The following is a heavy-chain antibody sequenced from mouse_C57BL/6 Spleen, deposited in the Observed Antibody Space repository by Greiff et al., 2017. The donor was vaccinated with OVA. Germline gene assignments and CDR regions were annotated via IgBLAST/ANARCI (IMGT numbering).Heavy chain of an antibody. CDR3: ARGDGDWYFDV. D-gene: IGHD3-3*01. Sequence: QVQLKQPGAELVKPGASVKLSCKASGYTFTSYWMHWVKQRPGQGLEWIGMIHPNSGSTNYNEKFKSKATLTVDKSSSTAYMQLSSLTSEDAAVYYCARGDGDWYFDVWGTGTTVTVSS. CDR2: IHPNSGST. V-gene: IGHV1-64*01. CDR1: GYTFTSYW. J-gene: IGHJ1*03.